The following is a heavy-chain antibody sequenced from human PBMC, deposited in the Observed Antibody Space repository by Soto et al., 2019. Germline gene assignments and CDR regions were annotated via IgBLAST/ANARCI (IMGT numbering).Heavy chain of an antibody. CDR1: GFTFSSYS. Sequence: PGGSLRLSXAASGFTFSSYSMSWVRQAPGKGLEWVSSISSSSSYIYYADSVKGRFTISRDNAKNSLYLQMNSLRAEDTAVYYCVREITVLGYFDYWGQGTLVTVSS. CDR3: VREITVLGYFDY. J-gene: IGHJ4*02. V-gene: IGHV3-21*01. D-gene: IGHD3-16*01. CDR2: ISSSSSYI.